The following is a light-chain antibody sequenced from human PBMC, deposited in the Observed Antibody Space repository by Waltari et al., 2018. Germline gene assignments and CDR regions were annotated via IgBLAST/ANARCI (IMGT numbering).Light chain of an antibody. J-gene: IGKJ1*01. CDR1: QGIRSD. CDR3: LPHNSYPWT. CDR2: AAS. V-gene: IGKV1-17*01. Sequence: DIQMTQSPSSLAASLGDRVTITTLASQGIRSDLGWYQQNPGKAPKPLIYAASSLQSGVPSTFSGSGSGKEFTLTISSLQPEDFATYYCLPHNSYPWTFGQGTKVEIK.